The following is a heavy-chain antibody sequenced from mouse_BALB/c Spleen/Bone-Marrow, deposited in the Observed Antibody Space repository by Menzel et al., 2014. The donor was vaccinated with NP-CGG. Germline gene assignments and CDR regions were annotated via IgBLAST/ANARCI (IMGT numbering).Heavy chain of an antibody. CDR1: GYTFTDYE. Sequence: VQLQQSGAELVRPGASVMLSCKASGYTFTDYEMHWVKQTPVHGLEWIGAIDPETGGTAYNQKFKGKATLTADKSSSTAYMELRSLTSEDSAVYYCTRHWDYAMDYWGQGTSVTVSS. CDR2: IDPETGGT. V-gene: IGHV1-15*01. CDR3: TRHWDYAMDY. D-gene: IGHD4-1*01. J-gene: IGHJ4*01.